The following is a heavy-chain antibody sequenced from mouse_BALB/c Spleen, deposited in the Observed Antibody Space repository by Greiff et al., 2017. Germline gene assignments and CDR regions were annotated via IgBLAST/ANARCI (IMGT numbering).Heavy chain of an antibody. CDR1: GFSLTSYG. J-gene: IGHJ3*01. V-gene: IGHV2-9*02. Sequence: VQLVESGPGLVAPSQSLSITCTVSGFSLTSYGVHWVRQPPGKGLEWLGVIWAGGSTNYNSALMSRLSISKDNSKSQVFLKMNSLQTDDTAMYYCAFYYYGSSYPFAYWGQGTLVTVSA. CDR3: AFYYYGSSYPFAY. D-gene: IGHD1-1*01. CDR2: IWAGGST.